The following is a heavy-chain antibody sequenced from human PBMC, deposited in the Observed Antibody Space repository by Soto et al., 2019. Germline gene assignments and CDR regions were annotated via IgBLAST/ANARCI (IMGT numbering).Heavy chain of an antibody. CDR3: VHRLTLMSTWDYGAFDF. D-gene: IGHD4-17*01. V-gene: IGHV2-5*02. CDR1: GFSLSTVGVA. Sequence: QITLTEAGPTLVTPTQTLTLTCTFSGFSLSTVGVAVGWVRQPPGKAPEWLALIYWDDDKFYSPSLKSRLSITQDTSYHHVVLIMADMDPEDTATYYCVHRLTLMSTWDYGAFDFWGQGTMVIVSS. CDR2: IYWDDDK. J-gene: IGHJ3*01.